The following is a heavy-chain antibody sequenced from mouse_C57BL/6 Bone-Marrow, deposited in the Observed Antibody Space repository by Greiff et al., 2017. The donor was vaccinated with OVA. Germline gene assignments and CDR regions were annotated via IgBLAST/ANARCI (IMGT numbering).Heavy chain of an antibody. Sequence: VQLQQPGAELVKPGASVKLSCKASGYTFTSYWMHWVKQRPGQGLEWIGMIHPNSGSTNYNEKFKSKATLTVDKSSSTAYMHLSSLTSEDSAVYYCARSPSYAMDYWGQGTSVTVSS. CDR3: ARSPSYAMDY. V-gene: IGHV1-64*01. J-gene: IGHJ4*01. CDR2: IHPNSGST. CDR1: GYTFTSYW.